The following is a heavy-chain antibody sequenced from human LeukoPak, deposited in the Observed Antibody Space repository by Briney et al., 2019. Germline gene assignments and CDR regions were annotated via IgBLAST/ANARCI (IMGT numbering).Heavy chain of an antibody. Sequence: SETLSLTCTVSGGSISSSSYYWGWIRQPPGRGLEWIGSIYYSGSTYYNPSLKSRVTISVDTSKNQFSLKLSSVTAADTAVYYCARQVPSYHDSYIDYWGQGTLVTVSS. J-gene: IGHJ4*02. D-gene: IGHD3-22*01. CDR1: GGSISSSSYY. V-gene: IGHV4-39*01. CDR3: ARQVPSYHDSYIDY. CDR2: IYYSGST.